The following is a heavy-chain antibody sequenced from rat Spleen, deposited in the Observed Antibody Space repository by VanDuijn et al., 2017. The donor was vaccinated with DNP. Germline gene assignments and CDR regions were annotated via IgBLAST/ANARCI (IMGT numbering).Heavy chain of an antibody. CDR3: TRGGRSYFDY. J-gene: IGHJ2*01. D-gene: IGHD1-11*01. CDR1: GFSFSDYN. CDR2: ISYDGSST. V-gene: IGHV5-7*01. Sequence: EVQLVESGGGLVQPGRSLKVSCVASGFSFSDYNMAWVRQAPKKDLEWVATISYDGSSTYYRDSVKGRFTISRDNAKSTLYLQMNSLRSEDTATYYCTRGGRSYFDYWGQGVMVTVSS.